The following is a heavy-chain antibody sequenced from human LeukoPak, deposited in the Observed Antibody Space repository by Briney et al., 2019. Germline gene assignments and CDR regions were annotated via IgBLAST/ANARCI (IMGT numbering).Heavy chain of an antibody. V-gene: IGHV3-21*01. CDR1: GFTFSSYS. D-gene: IGHD5-24*01. Sequence: GGSLRLSCAASGFTFSSYSMNWVRQAPGKGLEWVSSISSSSSYIYYADSVKGRFTISRDNAKNSLYLQMNSLRAEDTAVYYCARDRGDGYNPGYFSEGMDVWGQGTTVTVSS. CDR3: ARDRGDGYNPGYFSEGMDV. J-gene: IGHJ6*02. CDR2: ISSSSSYI.